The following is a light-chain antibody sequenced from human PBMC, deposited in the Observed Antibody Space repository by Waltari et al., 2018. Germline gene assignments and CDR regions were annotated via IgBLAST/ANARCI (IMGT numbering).Light chain of an antibody. V-gene: IGLV3-19*01. CDR1: ILRRVS. CDR2: GKD. J-gene: IGLJ2*01. CDR3: NSRDSNGYSVV. Sequence: SSELTQDPVVSVALGQTVRIPCQGDILRRVSASGYQQKPGQAPLFVMYGKDNRPSGIPDRFSGSTSGNTASLTITGAQAEDEAVYYCNSRDSNGYSVVFGGGTKVTVL.